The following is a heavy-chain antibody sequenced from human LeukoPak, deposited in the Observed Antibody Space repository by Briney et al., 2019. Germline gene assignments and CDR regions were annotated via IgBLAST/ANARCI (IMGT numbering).Heavy chain of an antibody. V-gene: IGHV3-30*04. CDR1: GFSFSTSG. D-gene: IGHD3-10*01. J-gene: IGHJ4*02. CDR2: ISKDGRKN. Sequence: GGSLRLSCEASGFSFSTSGVHWVRKAPGKRLEWMAVISKDGRKNHYADSVKGRFTISRDNSKSKLFLQMNSLRPEDTAIYYCARDLLNYGSAYYDVGIFDSWGQGTLVTVSS. CDR3: ARDLLNYGSAYYDVGIFDS.